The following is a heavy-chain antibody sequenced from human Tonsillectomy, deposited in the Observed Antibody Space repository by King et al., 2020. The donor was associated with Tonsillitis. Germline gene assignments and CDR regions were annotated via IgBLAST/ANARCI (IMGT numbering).Heavy chain of an antibody. V-gene: IGHV3-23*04. D-gene: IGHD2-15*01. CDR2: ISGSGGST. CDR3: ANSRLGDCSGAPCRDLYFDY. J-gene: IGHJ4*02. Sequence: VQLVESGGGLVQPGGSLRLSCAASGFTFSSYAMSWVRQAPGKGLEWVSVISGSGGSTFYADSVKGRFTISRDNSKNTLYLQVSSLRAEDTAVYFCANSRLGDCSGAPCRDLYFDYWGQGTLLTVSS. CDR1: GFTFSSYA.